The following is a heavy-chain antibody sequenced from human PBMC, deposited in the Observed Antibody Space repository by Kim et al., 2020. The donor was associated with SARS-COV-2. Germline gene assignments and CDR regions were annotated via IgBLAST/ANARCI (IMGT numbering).Heavy chain of an antibody. V-gene: IGHV3-33*03. J-gene: IGHJ4*02. CDR3: AKAYCDGGGCYEPND. CDR2: IWYDGSKK. Sequence: GGSLRLSCAASGFTFSSHGMHWVRQAPGKGLEWVAIIWYDGSKKYYGDSVKGRFTISRDNSENTLYLQMHSLRAEDTAVYYCAKAYCDGGGCYEPNDWGQGTLVTVSS. CDR1: GFTFSSHG. D-gene: IGHD2-15*01.